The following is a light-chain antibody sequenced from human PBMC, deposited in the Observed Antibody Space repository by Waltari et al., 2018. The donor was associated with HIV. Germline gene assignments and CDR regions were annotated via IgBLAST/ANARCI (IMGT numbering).Light chain of an antibody. Sequence: DIQLTHSPSFLSASIGDSVNITCRASQNIYSYLVWYQQKPGRAPQVLIYATSTLQSGVPSRFSGSGSGTEFALTITNLQPDDFATYYCQQVNGYPLTFGGGTKVEIK. J-gene: IGKJ4*01. CDR1: QNIYSY. CDR3: QQVNGYPLT. CDR2: ATS. V-gene: IGKV1-9*01.